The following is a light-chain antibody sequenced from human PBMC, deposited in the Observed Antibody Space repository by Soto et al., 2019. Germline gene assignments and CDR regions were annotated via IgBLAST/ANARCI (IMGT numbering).Light chain of an antibody. CDR3: QQYGSSRTT. Sequence: EIVLTQSTGTLSLSPGERATLSCRASQSVSSSYLAWYQQKPGQAPRLLIYGASSRATGIPDRFSGSGSGTDFTLTISRLEPEDFAVYYCQQYGSSRTTFGQWTKLEIK. J-gene: IGKJ2*01. V-gene: IGKV3-20*01. CDR1: QSVSSSY. CDR2: GAS.